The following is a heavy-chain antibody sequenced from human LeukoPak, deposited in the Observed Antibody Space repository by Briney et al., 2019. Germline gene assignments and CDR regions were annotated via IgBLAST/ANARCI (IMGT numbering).Heavy chain of an antibody. J-gene: IGHJ2*01. CDR3: ASYGYMGWYFDL. D-gene: IGHD4-17*01. CDR1: GGSINSYY. CDR2: IYYSGST. V-gene: IGHV4-59*01. Sequence: SETLSLTCTVSGGSINSYYWSWIRQPPGKGLEWIGYIYYSGSTNYNPSLKSRVTISVDTSTNQFSLKLSSVTAADTAVYYCASYGYMGWYFDLWGRGTLVTVSS.